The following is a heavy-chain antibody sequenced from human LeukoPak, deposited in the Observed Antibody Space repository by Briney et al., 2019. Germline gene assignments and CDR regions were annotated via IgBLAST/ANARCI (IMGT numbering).Heavy chain of an antibody. Sequence: GASVKVSCKASGYTFTSYDINWVRQATGQGLEWMGWMNPNSGNTGYAQKFQGRVTMTRNTSISTAYMELSSLRSEDTAVYYCARGVLWFGELLPYHYMDVWGKGTTVTVSS. D-gene: IGHD3-10*01. CDR3: ARGVLWFGELLPYHYMDV. CDR1: GYTFTSYD. V-gene: IGHV1-8*01. CDR2: MNPNSGNT. J-gene: IGHJ6*03.